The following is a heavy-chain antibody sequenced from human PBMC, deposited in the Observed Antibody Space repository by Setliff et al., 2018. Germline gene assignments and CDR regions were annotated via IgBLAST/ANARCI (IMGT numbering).Heavy chain of an antibody. Sequence: PGGSLRLSCAASGFTFSSYSMNWVRQAPGKGLEWVSYISSSSSTIYYADSVKGRFTISRDNAKNSLYLQMNSPRAEDTAVYYCARVGDFWSGYYQDYWGQGTLVTVSS. D-gene: IGHD3-3*01. CDR3: ARVGDFWSGYYQDY. CDR1: GFTFSSYS. J-gene: IGHJ4*02. V-gene: IGHV3-48*01. CDR2: ISSSSSTI.